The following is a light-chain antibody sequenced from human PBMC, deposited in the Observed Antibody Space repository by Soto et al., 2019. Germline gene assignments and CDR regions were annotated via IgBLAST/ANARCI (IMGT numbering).Light chain of an antibody. J-gene: IGKJ1*01. Sequence: QMTQSPSTLSASVGDRVTVTCRASQSISSRLAWYPQKPGKAPKLLIYDASSVESGVPSRFSGSGSGTEFTLTFSSLQSDDFATYYCQQYNSYSGTFGQGTKADIK. CDR1: QSISSR. CDR3: QQYNSYSGT. V-gene: IGKV1-5*01. CDR2: DAS.